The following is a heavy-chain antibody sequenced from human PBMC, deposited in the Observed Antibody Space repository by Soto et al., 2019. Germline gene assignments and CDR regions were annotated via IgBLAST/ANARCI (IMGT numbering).Heavy chain of an antibody. CDR1: GGTFSSYT. D-gene: IGHD4-4*01. V-gene: IGHV1-69*13. CDR3: ARGALTTLAYYYGMDV. J-gene: IGHJ6*02. CDR2: IIPIFGTT. Sequence: SVKVSCKASGGTFSSYTMSWVRQAPGQGLEWMGGIIPIFGTTTYAHKFQGRVTITADESTSTVYMELSSLRGEDTAVYYCARGALTTLAYYYGMDVWGHGTTVTVSS.